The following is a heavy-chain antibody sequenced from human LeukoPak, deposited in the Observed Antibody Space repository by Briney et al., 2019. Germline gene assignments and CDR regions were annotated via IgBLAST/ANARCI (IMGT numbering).Heavy chain of an antibody. Sequence: SETLSLTCAVYGGSFNGYYWSWIRQPPGKGLEWIGEINHSGSTNYNPSLKSRVTISVDTSKNQFSLKLSSVTAADTAVYYCARGLYSSSSRWTYYYYYGMDVWGQGTTVTVSS. J-gene: IGHJ6*02. D-gene: IGHD6-6*01. CDR1: GGSFNGYY. V-gene: IGHV4-34*01. CDR3: ARGLYSSSSRWTYYYYYGMDV. CDR2: INHSGST.